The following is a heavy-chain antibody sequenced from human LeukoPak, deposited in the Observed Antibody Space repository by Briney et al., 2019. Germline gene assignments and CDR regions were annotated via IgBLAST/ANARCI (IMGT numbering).Heavy chain of an antibody. CDR2: IYHSGST. D-gene: IGHD2/OR15-2a*01. CDR3: ARSQALYNSLEP. CDR1: GGSISSSNW. J-gene: IGHJ5*02. V-gene: IGHV4-4*02. Sequence: SGTLSLTCAVSGGSISSSNWRSWVRQPPGKGLEWMGEIYHSGSTNYNPSLKSRVTISLDKSKNQSSLKLSSVTAADTAVYYCARSQALYNSLEPCGQGNLVTVSS.